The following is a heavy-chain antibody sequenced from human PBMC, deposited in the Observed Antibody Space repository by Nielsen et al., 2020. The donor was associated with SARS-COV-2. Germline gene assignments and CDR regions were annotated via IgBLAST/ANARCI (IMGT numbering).Heavy chain of an antibody. J-gene: IGHJ4*02. CDR3: ARDQGYCTTTSCYSVGGYFDY. Sequence: VRQAPGKGLEWVSYISSSGSTIYYADSVKGRFTISRDNAKNSLYLQMDSLRAEDTAVYYCARDQGYCTTTSCYSVGGYFDYWGQGILVTVSS. V-gene: IGHV3-48*03. CDR2: ISSSGSTI. D-gene: IGHD2-2*01.